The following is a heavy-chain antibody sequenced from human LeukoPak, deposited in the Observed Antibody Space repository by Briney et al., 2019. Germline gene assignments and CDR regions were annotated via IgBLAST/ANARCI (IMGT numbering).Heavy chain of an antibody. Sequence: PGRSLRLSCAASGFTFSSYGMHWVRQAPGKGLEWVSCISSGSSYIYYADSVKGRFTISRDNAKNSLYLQINSLRAEDTAVYYCARIYGSGNNGAFDIWGPGTMVTVSS. CDR3: ARIYGSGNNGAFDI. J-gene: IGHJ3*02. CDR2: ISSGSSYI. D-gene: IGHD3-10*01. V-gene: IGHV3-21*01. CDR1: GFTFSSYG.